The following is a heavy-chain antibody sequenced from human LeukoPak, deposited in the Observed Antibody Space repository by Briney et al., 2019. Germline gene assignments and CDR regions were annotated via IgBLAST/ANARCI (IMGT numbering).Heavy chain of an antibody. J-gene: IGHJ4*02. CDR3: ARWGSADYGDY. CDR1: GGSFSGYY. Sequence: SETLFPTCAVYGGSFSGYYWSWIRQPPGKGLEWIGEINHSGSTNYNPSLKSRVTISVDTSKNQFSLNLRSVTAADTAVYYCARWGSADYGDYWGQGTLVTVSS. V-gene: IGHV4-34*01. D-gene: IGHD3-16*01. CDR2: INHSGST.